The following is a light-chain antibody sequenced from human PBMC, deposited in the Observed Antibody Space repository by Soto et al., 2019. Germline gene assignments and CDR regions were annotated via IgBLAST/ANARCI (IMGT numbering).Light chain of an antibody. J-gene: IGKJ5*01. CDR2: AAS. Sequence: DIQMTQSPSSVSASVGDRVTITCRASQSISSYLNWYQQKPRKAPKLLIYAASSLQSGVPSRFSGSGSGTDFTRTISSLQPEDFATYYCQQSYSTLITFGQGTRLEIK. CDR1: QSISSY. CDR3: QQSYSTLIT. V-gene: IGKV1-39*01.